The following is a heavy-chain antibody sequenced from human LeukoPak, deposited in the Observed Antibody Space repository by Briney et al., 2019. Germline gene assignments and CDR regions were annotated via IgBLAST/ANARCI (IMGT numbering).Heavy chain of an antibody. CDR2: ISYDGSNK. CDR1: GFTFSSYA. V-gene: IGHV3-30-3*01. D-gene: IGHD3-10*01. Sequence: PGGSLRLSCAASGFTFSSYALHWVRQAPGKGLEWVAVISYDGSNKYYADSVKGRFTISRNFSKNTLFLQMDSLRPEDTAVYYCARDKGSGSYPPFSFDYWGQGTLVTVSS. J-gene: IGHJ4*02. CDR3: ARDKGSGSYPPFSFDY.